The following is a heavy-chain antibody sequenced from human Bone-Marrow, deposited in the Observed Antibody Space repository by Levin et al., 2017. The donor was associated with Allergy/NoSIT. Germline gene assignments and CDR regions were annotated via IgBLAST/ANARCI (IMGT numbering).Heavy chain of an antibody. D-gene: IGHD4-17*01. V-gene: IGHV3-30*18. Sequence: SCAASGFTFSSSGMHWVRQAPDKGLEWVTFISFDGTNKYYADSVKGRFTISRDNSETTLYLHMNSLRSDDTAVYYCAKDRSGDVVPDYWGQGTLVTVSS. CDR2: ISFDGTNK. CDR3: AKDRSGDVVPDY. J-gene: IGHJ4*02. CDR1: GFTFSSSG.